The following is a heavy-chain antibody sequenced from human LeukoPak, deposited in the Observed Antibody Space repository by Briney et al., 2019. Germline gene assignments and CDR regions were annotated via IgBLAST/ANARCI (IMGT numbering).Heavy chain of an antibody. D-gene: IGHD3-10*01. Sequence: GGSLRLSCAASGFTFSSYAMSWVRQAPGKGLEWVSAISGSGGSTYYADSVKGRFTISRENSKNTLYLQMNSLRAEDTAVYYCAKANVLLWFGEFIRDYYYYYMDVWGKGTTVTVSS. J-gene: IGHJ6*03. V-gene: IGHV3-23*01. CDR3: AKANVLLWFGEFIRDYYYYYMDV. CDR2: ISGSGGST. CDR1: GFTFSSYA.